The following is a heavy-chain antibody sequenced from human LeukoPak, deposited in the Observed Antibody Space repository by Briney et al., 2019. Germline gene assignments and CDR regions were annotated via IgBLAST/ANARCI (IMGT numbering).Heavy chain of an antibody. J-gene: IGHJ4*02. Sequence: PGGSLRLSCAVSGFPFSSYEMNWARQAPGKGLEWVSLISSSGSTIYYADSVKGRFTISRDNAKNSLYLQMNSLRAEDTAVYYCARLFSTAHYWGQGTLVTVSS. V-gene: IGHV3-48*03. CDR1: GFPFSSYE. CDR2: ISSSGSTI. CDR3: ARLFSTAHY. D-gene: IGHD2-21*01.